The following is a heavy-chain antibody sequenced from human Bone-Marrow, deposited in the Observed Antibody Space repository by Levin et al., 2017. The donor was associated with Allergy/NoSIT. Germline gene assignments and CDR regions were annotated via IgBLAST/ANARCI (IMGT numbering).Heavy chain of an antibody. CDR1: GYAFTSFD. Sequence: ASVKVSCKASGYAFTSFDLNWVRQAPGQGSEWMGWMNPKTDQTGPAPKFRGRLVMTTDTTISTFYMDLNSLTSEDTAVYYCARGRVYYGQGLDVWGQGTTVTVFS. V-gene: IGHV1-8*01. CDR3: ARGRVYYGQGLDV. J-gene: IGHJ6*02. D-gene: IGHD3-3*01. CDR2: MNPKTDQT.